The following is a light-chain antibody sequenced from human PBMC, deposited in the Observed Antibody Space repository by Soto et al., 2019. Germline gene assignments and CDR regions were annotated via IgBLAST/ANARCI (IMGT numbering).Light chain of an antibody. J-gene: IGKJ4*01. Sequence: DIQMTKSPSSLTAFVGDRVTITYRTSQDIGNFLAWYQQKPGKVPKLLIYAASTLQSGVPSRFSGSGSGTDFTLTISSLQPEDVATYYCQKCKVAPFTFGGGTKVDIK. CDR3: QKCKVAPFT. V-gene: IGKV1-27*01. CDR2: AAS. CDR1: QDIGNF.